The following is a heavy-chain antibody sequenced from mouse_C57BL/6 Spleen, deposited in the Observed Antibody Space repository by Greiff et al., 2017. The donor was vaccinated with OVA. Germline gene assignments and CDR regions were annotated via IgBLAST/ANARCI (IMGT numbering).Heavy chain of an antibody. D-gene: IGHD2-4*01. CDR3: ARAYDYDGDAMDY. CDR2: INPSSGYT. J-gene: IGHJ4*01. V-gene: IGHV1-4*01. CDR1: GYTFTSYT. Sequence: QVQPQQSGAELARPGASVKMSCKASGYTFTSYTMHWVKQRPGQGLEWIGYINPSSGYTKYNQKFKDKATLTADKSSSTAYMQLSSLTSEDSAVYYCARAYDYDGDAMDYWGQGTSVTVSS.